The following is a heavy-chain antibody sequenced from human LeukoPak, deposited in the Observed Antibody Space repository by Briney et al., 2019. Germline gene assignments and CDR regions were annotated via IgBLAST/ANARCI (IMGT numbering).Heavy chain of an antibody. CDR1: GVSIASNTHY. J-gene: IGHJ5*02. CDR2: ISYSDPT. Sequence: SETLSLTCNVSGVSIASNTHYWTWIRQHPGTGLEWIGFISYSDPTSYNPSLRSRVAFSLDTSKNQFSLKLSSVTAADTAVYYCARDCLSYVGADWFDPWGQGTLVTVSS. V-gene: IGHV4-39*07. D-gene: IGHD5-18*01. CDR3: ARDCLSYVGADWFDP.